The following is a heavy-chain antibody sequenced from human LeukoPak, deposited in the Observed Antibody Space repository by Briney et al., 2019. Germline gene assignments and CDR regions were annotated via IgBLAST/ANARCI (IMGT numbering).Heavy chain of an antibody. CDR3: ARNDGLDY. V-gene: IGHV3-48*01. Sequence: GGSLRLSCAASGFTFSSYSMNWVRQAPGKGLEWVSYISSSSSTIYYADSVKGRFTISRDNAKNSLYLRMNSLRAEDTAVYYCARNDGLDYWGQGTLVTVSS. CDR1: GFTFSSYS. J-gene: IGHJ4*02. CDR2: ISSSSSTI. D-gene: IGHD1-1*01.